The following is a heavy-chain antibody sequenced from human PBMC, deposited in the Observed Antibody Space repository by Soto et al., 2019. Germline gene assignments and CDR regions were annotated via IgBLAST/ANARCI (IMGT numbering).Heavy chain of an antibody. D-gene: IGHD3-10*01. CDR1: GGSFSGYY. CDR3: ARDPHYYGSGSYYPGGYNWFDP. Sequence: SETLSLPCAVYGGSFSGYYWSWIRQPPGKGLEWIGEINHSGSTNYNPSLKSRVTISVDTSKNQFSLKLSSVTAADTAVYYCARDPHYYGSGSYYPGGYNWFDPWGQGTLVTVSS. CDR2: INHSGST. J-gene: IGHJ5*02. V-gene: IGHV4-34*01.